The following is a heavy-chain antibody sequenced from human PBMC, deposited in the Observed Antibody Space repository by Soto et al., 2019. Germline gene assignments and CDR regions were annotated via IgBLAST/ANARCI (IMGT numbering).Heavy chain of an antibody. D-gene: IGHD3-16*01. CDR2: IYWDDDK. J-gene: IGHJ3*01. V-gene: IGHV2-5*02. CDR1: GFSLDASAVG. Sequence: QITLRESGPTLVKPTQTLTLTCTFSGFSLDASAVGVGWIRQPPGKALEWLALIYWDDDKRYNPSLKSRLTLTKDTSKNQVVLTMINMDPVDTATYYCANSGLSESQYVADAFDFWGQGTMVTVSS. CDR3: ANSGLSESQYVADAFDF.